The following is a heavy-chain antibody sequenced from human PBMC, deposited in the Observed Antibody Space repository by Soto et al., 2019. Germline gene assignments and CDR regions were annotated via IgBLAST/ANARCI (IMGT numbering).Heavy chain of an antibody. CDR3: ARKEGDCSGGSCHFWFDP. CDR1: RGTFSSYA. Sequence: SVKVSCKASRGTFSSYAISWVRQAPGQGLEWMGGIIPIFGTAKYAQEFQGRVTIPADESTSTAYMELSSLRSEDTAVYYRARKEGDCSGGSCHFWFDPWGQGTLVTVSS. V-gene: IGHV1-69*13. J-gene: IGHJ5*02. D-gene: IGHD2-15*01. CDR2: IIPIFGTA.